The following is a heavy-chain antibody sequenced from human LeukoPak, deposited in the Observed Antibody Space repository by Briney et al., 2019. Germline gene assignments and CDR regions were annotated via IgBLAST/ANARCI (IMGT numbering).Heavy chain of an antibody. V-gene: IGHV3-48*01. J-gene: IGHJ4*02. CDR2: ISTSSRTI. CDR1: GFTVSSNY. CDR3: ARDGYDFWSDYPTTLDY. D-gene: IGHD3-3*01. Sequence: GGSLRLSCAVSGFTVSSNYMSWVRQAPGKGLEWVSYISTSSRTIYYADSVKGRFTISRDNAKNSLYLQMNSLRAEDTAVYYCARDGYDFWSDYPTTLDYWGQGTLVTVSS.